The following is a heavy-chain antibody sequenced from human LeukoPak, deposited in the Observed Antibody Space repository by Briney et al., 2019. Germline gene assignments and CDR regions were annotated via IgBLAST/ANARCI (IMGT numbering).Heavy chain of an antibody. CDR2: IDTNTGNP. V-gene: IGHV7-4-1*02. CDR3: ANCYDSSGFFAY. J-gene: IGHJ4*02. Sequence: ASVEVSCKGSGYTFTKYAISWVRQAPGQGLEYMGWIDTNTGNPTYAQGFTGRFVFSLDTSVSTAYLQISSLKAEDSAIYFCANCYDSSGFFAYWGQGTLVTVSS. CDR1: GYTFTKYA. D-gene: IGHD3-22*01.